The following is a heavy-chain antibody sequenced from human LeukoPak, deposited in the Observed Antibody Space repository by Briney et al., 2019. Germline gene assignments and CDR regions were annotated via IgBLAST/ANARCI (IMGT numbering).Heavy chain of an antibody. V-gene: IGHV4-59*12. CDR1: GGPISSYY. D-gene: IGHD5-18*01. J-gene: IGHJ4*02. Sequence: SETLSLTCTVSGGPISSYYWSWIRQPPGKGLEWIGYIYYSGSTNYNPSLKSRVTMSVDTSKNQFSLKLSSVTAADTAVYYCARDPGYSYGQEGAFDYWGQGTLVTVSS. CDR3: ARDPGYSYGQEGAFDY. CDR2: IYYSGST.